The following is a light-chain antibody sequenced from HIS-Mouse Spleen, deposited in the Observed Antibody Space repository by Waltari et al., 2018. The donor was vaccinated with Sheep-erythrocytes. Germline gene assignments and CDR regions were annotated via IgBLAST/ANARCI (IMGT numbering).Light chain of an antibody. CDR1: AFPKKY. Sequence: SYELTQPPSVSVSPGQTARITCSGDAFPKKYAYWYQQKSGQAPVLVIYEDSKRPSGIPERVSGSRSGTMATLTISGAQVEDDADYYCYSTDSSGNHWVFGGGTKLTVL. J-gene: IGLJ3*02. CDR2: EDS. V-gene: IGLV3-10*01. CDR3: YSTDSSGNHWV.